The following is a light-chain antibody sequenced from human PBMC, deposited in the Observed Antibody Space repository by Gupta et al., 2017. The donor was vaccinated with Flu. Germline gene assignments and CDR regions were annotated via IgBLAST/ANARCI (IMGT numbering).Light chain of an antibody. J-gene: IGLJ3*02. V-gene: IGLV1-51*02. CDR3: GTWDSSLSAWV. Sequence: QSVLTQPPSVSAAPGQKVTISCSRSSSNIENNYVAWYQQLPGTAPKLLIYENNKRPSGIPDRFSGSKSDTSATLGITGLQTGDEADYYCGTWDSSLSAWVFGGGTKLTVL. CDR2: ENN. CDR1: SSNIENNY.